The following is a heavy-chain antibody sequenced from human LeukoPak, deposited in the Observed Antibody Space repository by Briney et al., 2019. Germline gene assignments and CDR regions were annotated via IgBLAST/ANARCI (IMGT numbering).Heavy chain of an antibody. V-gene: IGHV3-21*04. CDR2: ISSSSSYI. Sequence: GGSLRLSCAASGFTFSSYSMNWVRQAPGKGPEWVSSISSSSSYIYYADSVKGRFTISRDNSKNTLYLQVNSLRAEDTAVCYCAKRQVVGDGGFDYWGQGTLVTVSS. D-gene: IGHD6-19*01. CDR3: AKRQVVGDGGFDY. CDR1: GFTFSSYS. J-gene: IGHJ4*02.